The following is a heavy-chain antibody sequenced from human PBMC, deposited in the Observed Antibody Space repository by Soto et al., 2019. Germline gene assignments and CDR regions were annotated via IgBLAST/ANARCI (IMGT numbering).Heavy chain of an antibody. V-gene: IGHV3-30-3*01. J-gene: IGHJ6*02. CDR1: AFTLSKFA. CDR3: ARGNMGV. Sequence: QVPLVESWGGVVQPGRSLRLSCAASAFTLSKFAMHWVRQAPGKGLEWVAVTSKDGINTYYADSVKGRFTISRDNSKSTIYLQMNSLRTEDTALYYCARGNMGVWGQGTTVPVSS. D-gene: IGHD1-1*01. CDR2: TSKDGINT.